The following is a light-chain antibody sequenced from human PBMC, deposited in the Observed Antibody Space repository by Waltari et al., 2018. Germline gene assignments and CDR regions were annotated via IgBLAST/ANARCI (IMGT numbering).Light chain of an antibody. V-gene: IGKV1-5*03. CDR1: QSVGTW. CDR3: QQYSSFST. CDR2: MAS. J-gene: IGKJ2*01. Sequence: DIQMTQSPSTLSASVGDRVTISCRASQSVGTWLAWYQQKPGKAPKLLIYMASSLESGVPSRFSGSGSGTEFTLTISSLQPDDSATYSCQQYSSFSTFGQGTKVDI.